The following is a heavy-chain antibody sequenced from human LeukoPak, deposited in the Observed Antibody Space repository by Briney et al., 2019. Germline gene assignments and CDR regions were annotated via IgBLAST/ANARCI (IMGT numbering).Heavy chain of an antibody. D-gene: IGHD5-12*01. J-gene: IGHJ5*02. V-gene: IGHV1-69*06. CDR2: IIPIFGTA. CDR3: ARAAGYPNWFDP. Sequence: SVKVSCKASGGTFSSYAISWVRQAPGQGLEWVGGIIPIFGTANYAQKFQGRVTITADKSTSTAYMELSSLRSEDTAVYYCARAAGYPNWFDPWGQGTLVTVSS. CDR1: GGTFSSYA.